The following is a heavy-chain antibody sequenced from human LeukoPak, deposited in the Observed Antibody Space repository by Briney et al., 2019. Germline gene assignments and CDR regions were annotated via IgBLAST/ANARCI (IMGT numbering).Heavy chain of an antibody. CDR3: ARDVRDILTHNYYYYYMDV. Sequence: GGSLRLSCAASGFTFSSYAMSWVRQAPGKGLEWVSAISGSGGSTYYADSVKGRFTISRDNSKNTLYLQMNSLRAEDTAVYYCARDVRDILTHNYYYYYMDVWGKGTTVTISS. CDR1: GFTFSSYA. J-gene: IGHJ6*03. V-gene: IGHV3-23*01. D-gene: IGHD3-9*01. CDR2: ISGSGGST.